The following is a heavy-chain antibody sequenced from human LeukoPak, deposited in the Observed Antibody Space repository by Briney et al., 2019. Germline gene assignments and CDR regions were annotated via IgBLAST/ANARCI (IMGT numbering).Heavy chain of an antibody. CDR1: GFTFSSYA. Sequence: GGSLRLSCAASGFTFSSYAMSWVRQAPGKGLEWVSAISGSGGSTYYADSVKGRFTISRDNSKNTLYLQMNSLSAEGTAVYHCAKPLGVVVPAASRWFDPWGQGTLVTVSS. J-gene: IGHJ5*02. D-gene: IGHD2-2*01. CDR3: AKPLGVVVPAASRWFDP. CDR2: ISGSGGST. V-gene: IGHV3-23*01.